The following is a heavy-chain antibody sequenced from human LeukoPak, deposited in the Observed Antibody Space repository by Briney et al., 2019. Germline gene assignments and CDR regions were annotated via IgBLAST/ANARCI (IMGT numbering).Heavy chain of an antibody. D-gene: IGHD5-12*01. CDR2: IYTSGST. V-gene: IGHV4-4*09. CDR3: ARRASRDYFDY. J-gene: IGHJ4*02. CDR1: GGSISSYY. Sequence: SETLSLTCTVSGGSISSYYWSWIRQPPGKGLEWIGYIYTSGSTNYNPSLKSRVTISVGTSKNQFSLKLSSVTAADTAVYYCARRASRDYFDYWGQGTLVTVSS.